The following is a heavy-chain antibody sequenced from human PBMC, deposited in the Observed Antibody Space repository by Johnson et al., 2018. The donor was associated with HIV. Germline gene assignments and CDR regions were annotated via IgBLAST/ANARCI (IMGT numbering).Heavy chain of an antibody. D-gene: IGHD2-15*01. Sequence: QMQLVESGGGIKGPGGSLRLSCAASGFTFSSYGMHWVRQAPGKGLEWVAFIRYDGSNKYYVDSVKGRFTISRDNVKKAVYLQMNNLRAEDTAVYFCAKETRGSRSAFDIWGQGTMVTVSS. J-gene: IGHJ3*02. CDR1: GFTFSSYG. CDR2: IRYDGSNK. V-gene: IGHV3-30*02. CDR3: AKETRGSRSAFDI.